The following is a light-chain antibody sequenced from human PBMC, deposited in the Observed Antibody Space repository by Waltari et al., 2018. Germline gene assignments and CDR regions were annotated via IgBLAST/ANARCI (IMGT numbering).Light chain of an antibody. Sequence: QSVLTQPPSVSGPPGQRVTISCSGSNSNIGGNPVNWYQQVPGTAPKLLIYNDNQGPSGVPDRFSASKSGTSASLAITGLQSEDEADYYCAVWDDSLGGVFGGGTKLTVL. CDR3: AVWDDSLGGV. V-gene: IGLV1-44*01. CDR2: NDN. CDR1: NSNIGGNP. J-gene: IGLJ3*02.